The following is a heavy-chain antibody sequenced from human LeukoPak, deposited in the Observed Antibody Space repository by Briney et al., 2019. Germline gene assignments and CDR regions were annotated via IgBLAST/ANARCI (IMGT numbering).Heavy chain of an antibody. V-gene: IGHV1-2*02. CDR2: INPNSGGT. D-gene: IGHD3-10*01. J-gene: IGHJ4*02. CDR3: ARDLSPYYGSGSWDY. Sequence: ASVKVSCKASGYTFTGYYMHWVRQAPGQGLEWMGWINPNSGGTNYAQKLQGRVTMTRDTSISTAYMELSRLRSDDAAVYYCARDLSPYYGSGSWDYWGQGTLVTVSS. CDR1: GYTFTGYY.